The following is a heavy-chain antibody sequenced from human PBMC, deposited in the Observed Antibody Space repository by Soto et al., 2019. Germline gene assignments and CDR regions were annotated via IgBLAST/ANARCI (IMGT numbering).Heavy chain of an antibody. CDR2: IYYSGST. D-gene: IGHD2-15*01. CDR1: GCSISSSSYY. Sequence: SETLSLTCTVSGCSISSSSYYWGWIRQPPGKGLEWIGSIYYSGSTYYNPSLKSRVTISVDTSKNQFSLKLSSVTAADTAVYYCARHGGYCSGGSCLGYYYYYMDVWGKGTTVTVSS. CDR3: ARHGGYCSGGSCLGYYYYYMDV. V-gene: IGHV4-39*01. J-gene: IGHJ6*03.